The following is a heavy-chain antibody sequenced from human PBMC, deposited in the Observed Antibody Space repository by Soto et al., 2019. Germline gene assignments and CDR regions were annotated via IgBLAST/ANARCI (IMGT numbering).Heavy chain of an antibody. Sequence: QIQLVQSGPEVKKPGTSVKCSCKASGFTFTTSAVQWVRQARGQRVERIGWIVVGSGNAKNARKFQDRVSITNDMSTTTVYMELRSLTSEDTAVYYCAALRPYDSSGPFDPWGQGTLVTVSS. CDR1: GFTFTTSA. D-gene: IGHD3-22*01. CDR2: IVVGSGNA. CDR3: AALRPYDSSGPFDP. V-gene: IGHV1-58*03. J-gene: IGHJ5*02.